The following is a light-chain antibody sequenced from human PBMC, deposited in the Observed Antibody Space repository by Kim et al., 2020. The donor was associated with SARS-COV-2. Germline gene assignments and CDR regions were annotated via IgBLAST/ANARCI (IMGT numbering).Light chain of an antibody. CDR3: SSYAGSNTFEI. Sequence: AVNISCTGTSSDVGGYNSVSWYQQYPGKAPKLIIYDVSKRPSGVPDRFSGSKSGNTASLTVSGLQAEDEATYYCSSYAGSNTFEIFGGGTQLTVL. V-gene: IGLV2-8*01. J-gene: IGLJ2*01. CDR2: DVS. CDR1: SSDVGGYNS.